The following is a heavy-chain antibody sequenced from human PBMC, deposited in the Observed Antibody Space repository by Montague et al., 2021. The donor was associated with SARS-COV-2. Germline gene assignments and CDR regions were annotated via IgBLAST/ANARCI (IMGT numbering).Heavy chain of an antibody. Sequence: SETLSLTCAVHGTSFSGYYWSWIRQPPGKGLEWIGEINHGESTKYSPSLKSRLTISADTSKNQFSLKLTSVAAADTAVYYCARLRDGVVPSPILGVGPYYSYYYMDVWGRGTTVTVSS. D-gene: IGHD3-10*01. CDR3: ARLRDGVVPSPILGVGPYYSYYYMDV. J-gene: IGHJ6*03. CDR1: GTSFSGYY. V-gene: IGHV4-34*01. CDR2: INHGEST.